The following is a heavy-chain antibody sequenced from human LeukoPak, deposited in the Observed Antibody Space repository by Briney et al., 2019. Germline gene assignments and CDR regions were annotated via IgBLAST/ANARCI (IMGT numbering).Heavy chain of an antibody. Sequence: GGSLRLSCAASGFTFSSYAMHWVRQAPGKGLEWVAVISYDGSNKYYADSVKGRFTISRDNSKNTLYLQMNSLRAEDTAVYYCARGPAALLYWYYFDYWGQGTLVTVSS. V-gene: IGHV3-30-3*01. D-gene: IGHD2-2*01. J-gene: IGHJ4*02. CDR3: ARGPAALLYWYYFDY. CDR1: GFTFSSYA. CDR2: ISYDGSNK.